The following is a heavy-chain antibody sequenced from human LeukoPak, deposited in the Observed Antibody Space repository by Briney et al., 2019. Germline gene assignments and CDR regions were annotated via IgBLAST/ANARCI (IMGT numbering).Heavy chain of an antibody. CDR3: ARVGYSRGWYEANWFDP. CDR2: IYYSGST. J-gene: IGHJ5*02. Sequence: SETLSLTCTVSGGSISSYYWSWIRQPPGKGLEWIGYIYYSGSTNYNPSLKSRVTISVDTSKNQFSLKLSSVTAADTAVYYCARVGYSRGWYEANWFDPWGQGTLVTVSS. D-gene: IGHD6-19*01. V-gene: IGHV4-59*01. CDR1: GGSISSYY.